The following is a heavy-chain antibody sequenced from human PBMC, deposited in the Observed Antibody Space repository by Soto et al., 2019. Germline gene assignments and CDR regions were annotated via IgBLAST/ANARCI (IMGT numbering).Heavy chain of an antibody. D-gene: IGHD3-9*01. V-gene: IGHV3-23*01. CDR2: LSAGGST. Sequence: EVQLLESGGGLVQPGGSLRLSCVISGFTVSSSAMTWVRQAPGKGLEWVSTLSAGGSTYFAASVKGRFTISRNSSANTLYLQMGSLKAEDTAVYYCAKDRGSGGIVTGTPDSLGPGTLVTVSS. CDR3: AKDRGSGGIVTGTPDS. CDR1: GFTVSSSA. J-gene: IGHJ4*02.